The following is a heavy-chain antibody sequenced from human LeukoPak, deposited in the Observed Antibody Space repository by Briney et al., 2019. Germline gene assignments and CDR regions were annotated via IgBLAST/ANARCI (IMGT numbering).Heavy chain of an antibody. CDR2: INDSGRV. CDR1: GGSFSNYY. J-gene: IGHJ6*03. V-gene: IGHV4-34*01. Sequence: PSETLSLTCAVYGGSFSNYYWSWIRQPPGKGLEWIGEINDSGRVNYNPSLMSRVTVSVDTSKNQFSLRLTSVTATDTAVYYCARRWNYGRNYYIDVWGNGATVSVSS. CDR3: ARRWNYGRNYYIDV. D-gene: IGHD1-7*01.